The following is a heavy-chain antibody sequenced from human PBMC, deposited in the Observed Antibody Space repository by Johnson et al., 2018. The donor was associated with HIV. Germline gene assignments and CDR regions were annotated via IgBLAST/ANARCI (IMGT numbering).Heavy chain of an antibody. Sequence: QVQLVESGGGVVQPGRSLRLSCAASGFTFSNYAMPWVRQAPGKGLEWVAVISYDGSNTYYADSVKGRFTISRANSKNTLYLQKISLRAEDTAVYYCWGTRRTWDAFDIWGQGTMVTVSS. J-gene: IGHJ3*02. CDR1: GFTFSNYA. V-gene: IGHV3-30*04. CDR2: ISYDGSNT. CDR3: WGTRRTWDAFDI. D-gene: IGHD3-16*01.